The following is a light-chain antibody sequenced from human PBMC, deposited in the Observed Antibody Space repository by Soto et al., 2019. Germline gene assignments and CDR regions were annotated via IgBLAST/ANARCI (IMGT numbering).Light chain of an antibody. CDR1: QSVNNW. CDR2: DAS. J-gene: IGKJ1*01. V-gene: IGKV1-5*01. CDR3: QQYNSYWT. Sequence: DIQMTQYPSTLSASVGERVTISCRASQSVNNWLAWYQRKPGKAPKLLIHDASTLESGIPSRFSGSGSGTEFTITISSMQPDDFSTYYCQQYNSYWTFGQGTTVEIK.